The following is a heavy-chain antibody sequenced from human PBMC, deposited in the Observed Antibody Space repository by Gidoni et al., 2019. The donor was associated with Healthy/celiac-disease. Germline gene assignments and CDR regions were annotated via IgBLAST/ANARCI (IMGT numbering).Heavy chain of an antibody. CDR3: ATTRLEITFGGVIRSLGSGRAFDI. Sequence: QVHLVQSGAEVTQPGASVKFSCKVSGSTLTALSIHWVRQAPGKGLEWMGGFDPEDGETIYAQKFQGRVTMTEDTSTDTAYMELSSLRSEDTAVYYCATTRLEITFGGVIRSLGSGRAFDIWGQGTMVTVSS. J-gene: IGHJ3*02. D-gene: IGHD3-16*02. V-gene: IGHV1-24*01. CDR2: FDPEDGET. CDR1: GSTLTALS.